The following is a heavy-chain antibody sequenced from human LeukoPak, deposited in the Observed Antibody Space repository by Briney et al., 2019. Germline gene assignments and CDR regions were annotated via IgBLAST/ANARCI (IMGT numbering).Heavy chain of an antibody. CDR2: IWYDGSNK. J-gene: IGHJ4*02. D-gene: IGHD2-2*02. CDR1: GFTFSSYG. Sequence: GGSLRLSCAASGFTFSSYGMHWVRQAPGKGLEWVAVIWYDGSNKYYADSVKGRFTISRDNSKNTLYLQMNSLRAEDTAVYYCARDGTRYCSSTSCYINYWGQGTLVTVSS. V-gene: IGHV3-33*01. CDR3: ARDGTRYCSSTSCYINY.